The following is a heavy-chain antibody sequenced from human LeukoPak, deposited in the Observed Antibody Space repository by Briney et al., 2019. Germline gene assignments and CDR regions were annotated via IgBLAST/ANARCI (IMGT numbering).Heavy chain of an antibody. CDR2: ISYDGSNK. V-gene: IGHV3-30*03. D-gene: IGHD3-9*01. CDR1: GFTFSSYG. J-gene: IGHJ4*02. CDR3: ARVRSYAYYDILTGYFPTEVSFDC. Sequence: GRSLRLSCAASGFTFSSYGMHWVRQAPGKGLEWVAVISYDGSNKYYADSVKGRFTISRDNSKNTLYLQMNSLRAEDTAVYYCARVRSYAYYDILTGYFPTEVSFDCWGQGTLVTVSS.